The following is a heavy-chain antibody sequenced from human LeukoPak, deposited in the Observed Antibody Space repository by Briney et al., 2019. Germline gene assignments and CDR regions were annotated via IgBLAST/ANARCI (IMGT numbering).Heavy chain of an antibody. CDR1: GFTFSSYS. CDR2: ISSSSSYI. CDR3: VRRDYYGSGSYGLDV. V-gene: IGHV3-21*01. J-gene: IGHJ6*02. D-gene: IGHD3-10*01. Sequence: PGGSLRLSCAASGFTFSSYSMNWVRQAPGKGLEWVSSISSSSSYIYYADSVKGRFTISRDNAKNSLYLQMNSLRAEDTAVYYCVRRDYYGSGSYGLDVWGQGTTVTVSS.